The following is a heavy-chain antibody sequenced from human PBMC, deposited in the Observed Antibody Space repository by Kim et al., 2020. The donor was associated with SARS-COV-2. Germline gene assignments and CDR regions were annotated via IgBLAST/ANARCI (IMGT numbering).Heavy chain of an antibody. Sequence: ASVKVSCKASGYTFTSYGISWVRQAPGQGLEWMGWISAYNGNTNYAQKLQGRVTMTTDTSTSTAYMELRSLRSDDTAVYYCARDSSYQWYYYGMDVWGQGTTVTVSS. V-gene: IGHV1-18*04. CDR1: GYTFTSYG. D-gene: IGHD2-8*01. CDR3: ARDSSYQWYYYGMDV. CDR2: ISAYNGNT. J-gene: IGHJ6*02.